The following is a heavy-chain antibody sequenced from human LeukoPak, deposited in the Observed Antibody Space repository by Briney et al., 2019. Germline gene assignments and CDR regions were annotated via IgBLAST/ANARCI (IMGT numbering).Heavy chain of an antibody. J-gene: IGHJ4*02. CDR3: ARGGLRSTTGDY. Sequence: PGGSLRLSCAASGFTFSSYSMNWVRQAPGKGLEWVSSISSSSSYIYYADSVKGRFTTSRDNAKNSLYLQMNSLRAEDTAVYYCARGGLRSTTGDYWGQGTLVTVSS. CDR1: GFTFSSYS. V-gene: IGHV3-21*01. D-gene: IGHD4-17*01. CDR2: ISSSSSYI.